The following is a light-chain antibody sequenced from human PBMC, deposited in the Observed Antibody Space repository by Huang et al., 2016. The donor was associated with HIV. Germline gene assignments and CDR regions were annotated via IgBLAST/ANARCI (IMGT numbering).Light chain of an antibody. Sequence: DIKMTQSPSSLSASIGDRVTINSQANQDINTYSKWYQKRPRNTPKLLIYDASDLETGLPSSFSGRGSGTHFTFTISSLQHEDIATYYCQQYDNLLTFGGGTKVEIK. V-gene: IGKV1-33*01. J-gene: IGKJ4*01. CDR2: DAS. CDR3: QQYDNLLT. CDR1: QDINTY.